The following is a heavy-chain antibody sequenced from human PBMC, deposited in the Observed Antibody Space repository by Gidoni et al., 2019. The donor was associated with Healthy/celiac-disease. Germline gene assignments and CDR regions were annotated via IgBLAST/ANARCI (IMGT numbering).Heavy chain of an antibody. Sequence: QVQLVQSGAEVKKPGASVKVSCKASGYTFTRYYMHWVRQAPGQGLEWMGIINPSGGSTSYAQKFQGRVTMTRDTSTSTVYMELSSLRSEDTAVYYCARFYGSGSYSPNAHFDYWGQGTLVTVSS. J-gene: IGHJ4*02. CDR2: INPSGGST. V-gene: IGHV1-46*01. CDR3: ARFYGSGSYSPNAHFDY. CDR1: GYTFTRYY. D-gene: IGHD3-10*01.